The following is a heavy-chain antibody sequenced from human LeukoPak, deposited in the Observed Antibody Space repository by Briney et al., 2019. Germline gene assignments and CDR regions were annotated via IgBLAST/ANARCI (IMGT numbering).Heavy chain of an antibody. D-gene: IGHD3-22*01. CDR2: IDRSGSYI. CDR3: GMRGLTFD. Sequence: GGSLRLSCAASGFTFSALDFNWVRQAPGRGLEWVSSIDRSGSYIYYADSVKGRFTISRDNAKNSLYLQMDSLRAEDTAVYYCGMRGLTFDWGQGTLVTVSS. CDR1: GFTFSALD. J-gene: IGHJ4*02. V-gene: IGHV3-21*01.